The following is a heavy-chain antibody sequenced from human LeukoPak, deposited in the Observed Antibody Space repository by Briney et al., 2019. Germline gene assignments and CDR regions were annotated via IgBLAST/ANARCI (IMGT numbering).Heavy chain of an antibody. CDR2: SSGSN. CDR1: GGSISNYY. V-gene: IGHV4-4*07. CDR3: ARSVRFRGLIKNRGVPRYYYPMDV. J-gene: IGHJ6*03. D-gene: IGHD3-16*01. Sequence: SETLSLTCTASGGSISNYYWNWIRQPAGKGLEWIGRSSGSNTYNPSPKSRVTMSIDTSKNQVSLKLTSVTAADTAVYYCARSVRFRGLIKNRGVPRYYYPMDVWGKGTTVTVAS.